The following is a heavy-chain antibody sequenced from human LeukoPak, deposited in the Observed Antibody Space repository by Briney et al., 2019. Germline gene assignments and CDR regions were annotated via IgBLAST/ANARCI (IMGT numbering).Heavy chain of an antibody. CDR3: ARVVSGSLKVGTGDY. CDR1: GYTFTSYG. D-gene: IGHD1-26*01. Sequence: GASVKVSCKASGYTFTSYGISWVRQAPGQGLEWMGWISAYNGNTNYAQKLQGRVTVTTDTSTSTAYMELRSLRSDDTAVCYCARVVSGSLKVGTGDYWGQGTLVTVSS. V-gene: IGHV1-18*01. J-gene: IGHJ4*02. CDR2: ISAYNGNT.